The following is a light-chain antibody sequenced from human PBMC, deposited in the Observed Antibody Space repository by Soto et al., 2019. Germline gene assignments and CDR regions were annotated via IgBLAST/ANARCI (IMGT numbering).Light chain of an antibody. V-gene: IGLV2-14*01. CDR2: DVS. CDR3: GSYISSSTLLYV. Sequence: QSVLTQPASVSGSPGQSITISCTGTSSDLGGYNYVSWYQQHPGKAPKLVIYDVSNRPSGVSNRFSGSKSGNTASLSISGLQAEDEADYYCGSYISSSTLLYVFATGTKVTVL. J-gene: IGLJ1*01. CDR1: SSDLGGYNY.